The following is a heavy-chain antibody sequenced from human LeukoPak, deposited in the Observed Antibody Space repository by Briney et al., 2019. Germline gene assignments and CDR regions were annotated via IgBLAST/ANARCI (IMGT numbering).Heavy chain of an antibody. D-gene: IGHD3-22*01. CDR1: GGSFSDYY. V-gene: IGHV4-34*01. CDR3: ARDRPVPKAPVTMRAELGY. Sequence: SETLSLTCALYGGSFSDYYWSWIRQPPGKGLEWIGEITHDGSTNYNPSLKSRVTISLDTSKNQFSLKLSSVTAADTAVYYCARDRPVPKAPVTMRAELGYWGQGTLVTVSS. CDR2: ITHDGST. J-gene: IGHJ4*02.